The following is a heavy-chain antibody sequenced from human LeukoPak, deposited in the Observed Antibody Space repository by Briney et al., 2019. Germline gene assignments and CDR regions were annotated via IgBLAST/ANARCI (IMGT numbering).Heavy chain of an antibody. J-gene: IGHJ6*02. Sequence: SETLSLTCAVYGGSFSGYYWSWIRQPPGKGLEWIGEINHSGSTNYNPSLKSRVTISVDTSKNQFSLKLSSVTAADTAVYYCARGLSSPGYGSGSLAPPGGKNYYGMDVWGQGTTVTVSS. CDR1: GGSFSGYY. V-gene: IGHV4-34*01. D-gene: IGHD3-10*01. CDR3: ARGLSSPGYGSGSLAPPGGKNYYGMDV. CDR2: INHSGST.